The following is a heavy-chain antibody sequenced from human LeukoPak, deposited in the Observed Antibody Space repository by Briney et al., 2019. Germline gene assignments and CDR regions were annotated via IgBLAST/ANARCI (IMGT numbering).Heavy chain of an antibody. CDR2: IYYSGST. CDR1: GGSISSGGYY. Sequence: SETLSLTCTVSGGSISSGGYYWSWIRQHPGKGLEWIGYIYYSGSTYYNPSLKSRVTILVDTSKNQFSLKLNSVTAADTAVYYCARDRSGYDYPYFDYWGQGTLVTDSS. D-gene: IGHD5-12*01. CDR3: ARDRSGYDYPYFDY. J-gene: IGHJ4*02. V-gene: IGHV4-31*03.